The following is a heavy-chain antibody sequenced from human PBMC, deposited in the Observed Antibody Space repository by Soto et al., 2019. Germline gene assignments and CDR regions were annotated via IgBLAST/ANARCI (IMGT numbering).Heavy chain of an antibody. CDR3: ARHRMCIGSGGSCYPNNWFDP. CDR1: GGSISSSSYY. V-gene: IGHV4-39*01. Sequence: QLQLQESGPGLVKPSETLSLTCTVSGGSISSSSYYWGWIRQPPGKGLEWIGSIYYSGSTYYNPSLKSRVTISVDTSKNQFSLKLSSVTAADTAVYYCARHRMCIGSGGSCYPNNWFDPWGQGTLVTVSS. D-gene: IGHD2-15*01. CDR2: IYYSGST. J-gene: IGHJ5*02.